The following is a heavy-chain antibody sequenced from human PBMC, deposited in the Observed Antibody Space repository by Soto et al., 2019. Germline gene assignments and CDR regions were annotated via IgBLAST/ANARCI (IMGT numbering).Heavy chain of an antibody. J-gene: IGHJ6*02. CDR3: ARGAPGGSYYYGMEV. CDR2: INPNSGGT. Sequence: SVKVSCKASGYTFTGYYMHWVRQAPGQGLEWMGWINPNSGGTNYAQKFQGRVTMTRDTSISTAYMELSSLRSEDTAVYYCARGAPGGSYYYGMEVWGQGTTVTVFS. V-gene: IGHV1-2*02. CDR1: GYTFTGYY.